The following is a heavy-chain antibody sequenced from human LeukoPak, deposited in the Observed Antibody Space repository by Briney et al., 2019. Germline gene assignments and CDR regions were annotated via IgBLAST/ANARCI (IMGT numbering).Heavy chain of an antibody. Sequence: GGSLRLSCEASGFTFTSYGVHWVRQAPGKGLEWLSVISYGGGHQYNADSVKGRFTISRDNSKNTVYLQLNSLRAEDTAVYYCAKDRRMMSPFYGMDVWGQGTTVIVSS. CDR1: GFTFTSYG. D-gene: IGHD3-16*01. CDR3: AKDRRMMSPFYGMDV. CDR2: ISYGGGHQ. J-gene: IGHJ6*02. V-gene: IGHV3-30*18.